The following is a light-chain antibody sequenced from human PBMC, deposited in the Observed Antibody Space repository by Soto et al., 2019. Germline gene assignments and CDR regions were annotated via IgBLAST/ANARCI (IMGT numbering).Light chain of an antibody. J-gene: IGLJ1*01. Sequence: QSVLTQPASVSGSPGQSITISCTGTSSDVGGYNYVSWYQQHPGKAPKLMIYEVSHRPSGVSNRFSGSKSGNTASLTISGLQTEDEADYYCSSYTGSSTLGFGTGPKLTVL. CDR2: EVS. CDR1: SSDVGGYNY. V-gene: IGLV2-14*01. CDR3: SSYTGSSTLG.